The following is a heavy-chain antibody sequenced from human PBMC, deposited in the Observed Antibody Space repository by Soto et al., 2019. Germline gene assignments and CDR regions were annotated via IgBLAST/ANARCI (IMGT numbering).Heavy chain of an antibody. D-gene: IGHD2-8*01. J-gene: IGHJ4*02. Sequence: SETLSLTCTVSGDSISTYYWSWIRRPPGKGLQWIGYIFYSGGTAYNPSLKSRVTISLDMSKKQFSLKLSSVTAADTAAYYCAGVQMVQKVIDYWGQGTLVTVSS. CDR3: AGVQMVQKVIDY. V-gene: IGHV4-59*01. CDR1: GDSISTYY. CDR2: IFYSGGT.